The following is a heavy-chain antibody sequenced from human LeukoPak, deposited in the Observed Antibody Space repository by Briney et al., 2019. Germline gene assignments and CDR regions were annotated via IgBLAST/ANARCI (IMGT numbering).Heavy chain of an antibody. J-gene: IGHJ4*02. CDR1: AGSITSYY. CDR2: IYTSWST. Sequence: SETRSLTCTLSAGSITSYYWRCIRQPPGEGVEGIGYIYTSWSTNYNPSLKSRVTIPVNTSQNQLSLNLRAVTAADTAVYYCAREGDSSGHWALWGQGTLVTVSS. CDR3: AREGDSSGHWAL. D-gene: IGHD3-22*01. V-gene: IGHV4-4*09.